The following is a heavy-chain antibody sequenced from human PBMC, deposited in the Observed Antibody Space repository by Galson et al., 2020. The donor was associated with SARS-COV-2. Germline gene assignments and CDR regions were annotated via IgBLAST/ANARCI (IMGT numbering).Heavy chain of an antibody. CDR1: GYTFSSYW. CDR2: IKPDGSEK. V-gene: IGHV3-7*03. J-gene: IGHJ3*01. Sequence: GESLKISCAASGYTFSSYWMSWVRQAPGKGLEWVANIKPDGSEKYYVDSVKGRFTISRDNANNSLYLQMNSLSAEDTAVYYCARFSCNFWIVFCPDGFGLWGQGTMVTVFS. D-gene: IGHD3-3*01. CDR3: ARFSCNFWIVFCPDGFGL.